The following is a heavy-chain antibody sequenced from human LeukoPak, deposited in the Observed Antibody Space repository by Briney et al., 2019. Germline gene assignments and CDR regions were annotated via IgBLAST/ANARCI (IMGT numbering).Heavy chain of an antibody. Sequence: SETLSLTCALYDGSFSDYSWNWIRHPPGKGLEWIGEINHSGSTTYNPSLKNRVPISVDTSKNQFSLKSTSVAAADTAVYYCARGITNPDPNVEVPAAFRVAQAFDYWGQGTLVTVSS. D-gene: IGHD2-2*01. CDR2: INHSGST. V-gene: IGHV4-34*01. CDR1: DGSFSDYS. J-gene: IGHJ4*02. CDR3: ARGITNPDPNVEVPAAFRVAQAFDY.